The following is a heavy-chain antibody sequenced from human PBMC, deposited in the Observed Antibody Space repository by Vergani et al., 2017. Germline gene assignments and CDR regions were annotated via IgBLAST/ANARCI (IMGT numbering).Heavy chain of an antibody. D-gene: IGHD6-6*01. V-gene: IGHV1-69*02. Sequence: QVQLVQSGAEVKKPGSSVKVSCKASGGTFSSYTISWVRQAPGQGLEWMGRIIPILGIANYAQKFQGRVTTTADKSTSTAYMELSSLRSEDTAVYYCARSGYSSSSPRPLDYWGQGTLVTVSS. CDR1: GGTFSSYT. CDR3: ARSGYSSSSPRPLDY. CDR2: IIPILGIA. J-gene: IGHJ4*02.